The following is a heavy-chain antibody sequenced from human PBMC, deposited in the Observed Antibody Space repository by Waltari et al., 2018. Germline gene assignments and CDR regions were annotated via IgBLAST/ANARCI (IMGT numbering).Heavy chain of an antibody. CDR3: ARLRGTFGF. V-gene: IGHV3-48*03. CDR1: GFPFRHFE. Sequence: EVQLVESGGGLVQPGGSLRLSCAVSGFPFRHFELNWVRQAPGKGLEWVSYISGSDTGGFTHYAESVKGRFTISRDNIENTLYLQMNSLRVDDTAVYYCARLRGTFGFWGQGTMVTVSS. CDR2: ISGSDTGGFT. D-gene: IGHD3-16*01. J-gene: IGHJ3*01.